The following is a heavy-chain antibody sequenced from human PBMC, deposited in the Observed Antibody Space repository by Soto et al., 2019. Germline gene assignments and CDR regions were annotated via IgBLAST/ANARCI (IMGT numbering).Heavy chain of an antibody. CDR2: ISGSGGST. Sequence: VQLLESGGGLVQPGGSLRLSCAASGFTFSSYAMSWVRQAPGKGLEWVSAISGSGGSTYYADSVKGRFTISRDNSKNTLYLQMNSLRAEDTAVYYCAKDITMIVVVIPNDAFDIWGQGTMVTVSS. J-gene: IGHJ3*02. CDR3: AKDITMIVVVIPNDAFDI. D-gene: IGHD3-22*01. V-gene: IGHV3-23*01. CDR1: GFTFSSYA.